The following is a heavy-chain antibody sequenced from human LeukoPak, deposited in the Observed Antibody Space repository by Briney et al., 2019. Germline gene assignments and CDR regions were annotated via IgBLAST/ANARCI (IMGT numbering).Heavy chain of an antibody. Sequence: SETLSLTCTVSGGSISSYYWSWIRQPPGKGLEWIGYIYYSGSTNYNPSLKSRVTISVDTSKNQFSLKLSSVTAADTAVYYCARTYCSSTSCYNDYWGQGTLVTVSS. V-gene: IGHV4-59*12. CDR2: IYYSGST. CDR1: GGSISSYY. CDR3: ARTYCSSTSCYNDY. J-gene: IGHJ4*02. D-gene: IGHD2-2*02.